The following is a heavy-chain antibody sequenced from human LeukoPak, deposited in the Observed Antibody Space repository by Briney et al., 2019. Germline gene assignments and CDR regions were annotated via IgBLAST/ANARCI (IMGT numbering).Heavy chain of an antibody. CDR1: GFSFSSHG. CDR2: ISSSGFNI. Sequence: GGSLRLSCAASGFSFSSHGMNWVRQAPGKGLEWVSYISSSGFNIYYADSVKGRFTISRDNAKNSLYLQMNSLRAEDTAVYYCAGQSRLGYCSGGSCYSQPFDPWGQGTLVTVSS. J-gene: IGHJ5*02. V-gene: IGHV3-48*04. D-gene: IGHD2-15*01. CDR3: AGQSRLGYCSGGSCYSQPFDP.